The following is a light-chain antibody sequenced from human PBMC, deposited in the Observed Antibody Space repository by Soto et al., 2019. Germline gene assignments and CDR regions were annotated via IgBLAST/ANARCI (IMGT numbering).Light chain of an antibody. CDR3: QQYGSSPPIT. Sequence: EIELTQSPGNLSLSPGERATLSCRASQSVSSSYLAWYQQKPGQAPRLLIYGASSRATGIPDRFSGSGSGTDFTLTISRLEPEDFAVYYCQQYGSSPPITFGQGTRLEIK. CDR2: GAS. J-gene: IGKJ5*01. CDR1: QSVSSSY. V-gene: IGKV3-20*01.